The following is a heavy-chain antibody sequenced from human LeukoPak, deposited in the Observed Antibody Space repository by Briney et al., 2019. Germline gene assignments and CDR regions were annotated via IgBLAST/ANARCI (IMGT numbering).Heavy chain of an antibody. Sequence: SETLSLTCTVSGGSITISDYYWGWIRLPPGKVLEWIGTISHTGTTYYNPSLQSRVTITVDKSKNQFSLKLSSVTAADTPVYYCATRERPGDYWGQGTLVTVSS. CDR3: ATRERPGDY. J-gene: IGHJ4*02. V-gene: IGHV4-39*01. CDR1: GGSITISDYY. D-gene: IGHD1-26*01. CDR2: ISHTGTT.